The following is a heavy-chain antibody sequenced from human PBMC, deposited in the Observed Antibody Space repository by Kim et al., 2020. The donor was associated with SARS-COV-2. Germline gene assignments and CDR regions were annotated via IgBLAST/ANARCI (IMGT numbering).Heavy chain of an antibody. CDR2: IYYSGST. V-gene: IGHV4-59*01. D-gene: IGHD1-1*01. CDR3: ARGAFWNYLGY. Sequence: SETPSLTCTVSGGSISSYYWNWIRQPPGKGLERIGNIYYSGSTNYNHSLKRLGPISVDTSKNQISLTLNFVTAADTAVYYCARGAFWNYLGYWGQGTLVTVSS. CDR1: GGSISSYY. J-gene: IGHJ4*02.